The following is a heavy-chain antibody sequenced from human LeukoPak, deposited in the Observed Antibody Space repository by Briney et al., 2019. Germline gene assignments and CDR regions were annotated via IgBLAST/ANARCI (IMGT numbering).Heavy chain of an antibody. CDR3: ARSSPVTGSNFDY. Sequence: GGPLRLSCAASGFTFSSYSMNWVRQAPGKGLEWVSSISSSSSYIYYADSVKGRFTISRDNAKNSLYLQMNSLRAEDTAVYYCARSSPVTGSNFDYWGQGTLVTVSS. CDR1: GFTFSSYS. D-gene: IGHD6-19*01. CDR2: ISSSSSYI. J-gene: IGHJ4*02. V-gene: IGHV3-21*01.